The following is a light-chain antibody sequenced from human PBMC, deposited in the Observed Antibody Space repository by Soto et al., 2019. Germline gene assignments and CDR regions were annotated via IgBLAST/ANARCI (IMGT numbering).Light chain of an antibody. V-gene: IGKV3D-15*01. Sequence: ERVMTQSPATLSVSPGERATLSCRASQSFRGLLAWYQQKPGQAPRLLIYGASSRATGIPDRFSGSGSGTEFTLTISSLQSEDFAVYYCQQYNAWPLTFGPGTKVDIK. CDR1: QSFRGL. CDR2: GAS. CDR3: QQYNAWPLT. J-gene: IGKJ3*01.